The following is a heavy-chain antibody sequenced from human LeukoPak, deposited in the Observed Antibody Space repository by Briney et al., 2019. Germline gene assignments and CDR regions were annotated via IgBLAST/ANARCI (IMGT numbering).Heavy chain of an antibody. Sequence: GGSLRLSCAASGFTFSSYAMHWVRQAPGKGLEWVAVISYDGSNKYYADSVKGRFTISRDNSKNTLYLQMDSLRVEDTAVYYCARDFGAMVVSAGFDYWGQGTLVTVSS. D-gene: IGHD4-23*01. V-gene: IGHV3-30-3*01. CDR3: ARDFGAMVVSAGFDY. J-gene: IGHJ4*02. CDR2: ISYDGSNK. CDR1: GFTFSSYA.